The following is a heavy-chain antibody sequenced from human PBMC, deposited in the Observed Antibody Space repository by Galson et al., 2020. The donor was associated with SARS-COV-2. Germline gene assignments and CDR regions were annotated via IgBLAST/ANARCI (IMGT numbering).Heavy chain of an antibody. D-gene: IGHD5-12*01. Sequence: GGSLRLSCAASGFTFSSYEMNWVRQAPGKGLEWVSYISSSGSTIYYADSVKGRFTISRDNAKNSLYLQMNSLRAEDTAVYYCAREYVDIVATGAFDIWGQGTMVTVSS. CDR3: AREYVDIVATGAFDI. CDR1: GFTFSSYE. V-gene: IGHV3-48*03. J-gene: IGHJ3*02. CDR2: ISSSGSTI.